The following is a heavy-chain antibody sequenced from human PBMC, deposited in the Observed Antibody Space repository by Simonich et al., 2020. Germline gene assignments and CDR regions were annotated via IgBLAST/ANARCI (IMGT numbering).Heavy chain of an antibody. V-gene: IGHV1-2*06. D-gene: IGHD3-10*01. J-gene: IGHJ4*02. CDR1: GYTFTGYY. CDR3: ARDYGSGSYYNALSDY. CDR2: SNPNSGGT. Sequence: QVQLVQSGAEVKKPGASVKVSCKASGYTFTGYYMHWVRQAPGQGLEWRGRSNPNSGGTNYAQKFQGRGTMTRDTSISTAYMELSRLRSDDTAVYYCARDYGSGSYYNALSDYWGQGTLVTVSS.